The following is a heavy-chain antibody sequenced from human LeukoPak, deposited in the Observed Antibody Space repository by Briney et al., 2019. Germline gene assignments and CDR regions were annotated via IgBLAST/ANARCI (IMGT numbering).Heavy chain of an antibody. CDR1: GYTFTSYA. CDR2: INAGNGNT. D-gene: IGHD2-2*01. J-gene: IGHJ4*02. Sequence: ASVKVSCKASGYTFTSYAMHWVRQAPGQRLEWMGWINAGNGNTKYSQKFQGRVTITRDTSASTAYMELSSLRSEDTAVYYCARDRCSSTSCSIDYWAREPWSPSPQ. V-gene: IGHV1-3*01. CDR3: ARDRCSSTSCSIDY.